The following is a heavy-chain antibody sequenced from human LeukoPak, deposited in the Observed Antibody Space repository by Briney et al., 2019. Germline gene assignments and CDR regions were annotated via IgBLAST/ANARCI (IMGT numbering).Heavy chain of an antibody. V-gene: IGHV4-4*02. CDR3: ARVYYSSSYDYWYFDL. J-gene: IGHJ2*01. CDR1: GGSISSSNW. CDR2: IYHSGST. Sequence: PSGTLSLTCAVSGGSISSSNWWSWVRQPPGKGLEWIGEIYHSGSTNYNPSLKSRVTISVDTSKNQFSPKLRSVTAADTAVYYCARVYYSSSYDYWYFDLWGRGTLVTVSS. D-gene: IGHD6-13*01.